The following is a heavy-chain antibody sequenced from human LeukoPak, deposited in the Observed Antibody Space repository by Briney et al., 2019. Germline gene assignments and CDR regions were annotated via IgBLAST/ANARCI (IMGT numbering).Heavy chain of an antibody. CDR3: ASRDPCGGGTCYGLGY. Sequence: GGSLRLSCAASGFTFNDYVIWVRQAPGKGLEWVSAITGGGTSHCADSVKGRFTMSRDNSRTTLFLQMNSLRAEDTAVYYCASRDPCGGGTCYGLGYWGQGTLVTVSS. J-gene: IGHJ4*02. CDR2: ITGGGTS. CDR1: GFTFNDYV. V-gene: IGHV3-23*01. D-gene: IGHD2-21*01.